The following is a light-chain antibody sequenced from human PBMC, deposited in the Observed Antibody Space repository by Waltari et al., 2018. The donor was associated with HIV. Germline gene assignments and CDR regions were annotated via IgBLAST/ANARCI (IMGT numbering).Light chain of an antibody. J-gene: IGLJ3*02. CDR2: DVN. CDR1: RSDVGGYNY. Sequence: QSALTQPASVSGSPGQSLTISCTGTRSDVGGYNYVVWYQQQPGKAPNLMFYDVNKRPSGVSNRFSGSKSGNTASLTISGLQAEDEADYYCCSYAGSGTWVFGGGTKLTVL. V-gene: IGLV2-23*02. CDR3: CSYAGSGTWV.